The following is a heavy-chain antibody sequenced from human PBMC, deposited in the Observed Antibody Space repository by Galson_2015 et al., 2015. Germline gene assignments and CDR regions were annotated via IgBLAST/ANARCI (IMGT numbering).Heavy chain of an antibody. D-gene: IGHD3-3*01. V-gene: IGHV3-23*01. CDR3: AKDNDFWSGYLIRWFDP. Sequence: SLRLSCAASGFTFSSYAMSWVRQAPGKGLEWVSAISGSGGSTYYADSVKGRFTISRDNSKNTLYLQMNSLRAEDTAVYYCAKDNDFWSGYLIRWFDPWGQGTLVTVSS. J-gene: IGHJ5*02. CDR1: GFTFSSYA. CDR2: ISGSGGST.